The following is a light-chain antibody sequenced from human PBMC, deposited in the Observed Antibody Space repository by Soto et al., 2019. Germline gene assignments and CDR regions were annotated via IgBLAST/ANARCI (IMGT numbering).Light chain of an antibody. J-gene: IGKJ2*01. V-gene: IGKV1-39*01. Sequence: DIQMTQSPSSLSASVGDRVTITCRASQSISSYLNWYQQKPGKAPKLLIYAASSLQSGVPSRFSGSGSGTDFTLTISSLQPEDFATYYCHQTYRIPYTFGQGTKLEIK. CDR2: AAS. CDR3: HQTYRIPYT. CDR1: QSISSY.